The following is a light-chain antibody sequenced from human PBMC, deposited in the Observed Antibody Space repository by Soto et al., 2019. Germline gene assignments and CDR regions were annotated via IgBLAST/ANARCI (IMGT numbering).Light chain of an antibody. CDR1: QSVSSN. V-gene: IGKV3D-15*02. CDR3: QQYNDSPT. CDR2: GAS. Sequence: EIVMTQSPATLSLSPGERATLSCRASQSVSSNLAWYEQKPGQAPRLLIYGASTRAAGIPARFSGSGSGTDFTLTISSLQSEDFAIYYCQQYNDSPTFGQGTKVEIK. J-gene: IGKJ1*01.